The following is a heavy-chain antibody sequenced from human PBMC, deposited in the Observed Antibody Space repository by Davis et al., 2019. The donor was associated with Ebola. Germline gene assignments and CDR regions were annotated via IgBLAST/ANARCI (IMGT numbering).Heavy chain of an antibody. Sequence: GESLKISCAASGFNFRSYWMGWVRQAPGKGLEWVANINQDGSEPKYVDSVKGRFTISRDNAKNSLYLQMNSLRAGDTAVYYCARIGDCISTTCYVGYGMDVWGQGTTVTVSS. V-gene: IGHV3-7*01. D-gene: IGHD2-2*01. CDR3: ARIGDCISTTCYVGYGMDV. CDR1: GFNFRSYW. CDR2: INQDGSEP. J-gene: IGHJ6*02.